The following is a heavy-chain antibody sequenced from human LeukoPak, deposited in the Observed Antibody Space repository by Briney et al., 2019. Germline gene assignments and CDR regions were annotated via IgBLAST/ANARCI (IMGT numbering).Heavy chain of an antibody. V-gene: IGHV4-4*07. CDR1: GGSISGYY. CDR3: ARGDDSSGYAYYFDY. D-gene: IGHD3-22*01. CDR2: IYSTGST. Sequence: SETLSLTCTVSGGSISGYYWSSIRQPAGKGLEWIGRIYSTGSTNYNPSLKSRVTMSVDTSKNQFSLKLTSVTAADTAVYYCARGDDSSGYAYYFDYWGQGTLVIVSS. J-gene: IGHJ4*02.